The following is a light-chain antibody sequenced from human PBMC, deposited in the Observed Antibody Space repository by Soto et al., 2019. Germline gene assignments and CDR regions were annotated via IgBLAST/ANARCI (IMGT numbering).Light chain of an antibody. CDR2: CAS. CDR3: QQANSFPFA. Sequence: DIQMTQSPSSVSASVGDRVTITCRASQDIHTWLAWYQQKPGKAPNLLIYCASTLQSGVPSRFSANGSGRDFTLTISSLQPEDFATYYCQQANSFPFAFGPGTKVDFK. J-gene: IGKJ3*01. V-gene: IGKV1-12*02. CDR1: QDIHTW.